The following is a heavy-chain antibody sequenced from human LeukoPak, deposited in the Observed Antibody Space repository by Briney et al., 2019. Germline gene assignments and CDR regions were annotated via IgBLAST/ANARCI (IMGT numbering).Heavy chain of an antibody. J-gene: IGHJ4*02. CDR2: IKRKTDGGTT. V-gene: IGHV3-15*01. CDR1: GFTFSSYE. Sequence: GGSLRLSCAGSGFTFSSYEMSWVRQAPGKGLEWVGRIKRKTDGGTTDYAAPVKGRFTISRDDSKTSLYLQMNNLKTEDTAVYYCTTDTRRVVVPKWGQGTLVTVSS. CDR3: TTDTRRVVVPK. D-gene: IGHD2-15*01.